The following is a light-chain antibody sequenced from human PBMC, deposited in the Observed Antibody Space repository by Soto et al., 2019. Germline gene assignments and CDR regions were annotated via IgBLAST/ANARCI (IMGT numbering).Light chain of an antibody. CDR3: QHMRT. Sequence: DIQMTQSPSSLSASVGDRVTITCQASQDIKNYLNWYQQKSGKAPKLLIYDASDLETGVPSRFSGSGSGTEFTLTISSLQPDDFATYYCQHMRTFGQGTKVDIK. V-gene: IGKV1-33*01. J-gene: IGKJ1*01. CDR2: DAS. CDR1: QDIKNY.